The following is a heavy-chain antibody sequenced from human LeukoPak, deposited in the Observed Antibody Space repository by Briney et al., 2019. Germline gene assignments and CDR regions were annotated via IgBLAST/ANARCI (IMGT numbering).Heavy chain of an antibody. Sequence: GGALRLSCAASGFTLTNAWMNWVRQAPGKGLEWVGRIKSKTDGGTTEYAAPVKGRFTISRDHSENTLFLQMNTLRAEDTAVYYCARDGGWNFDYWGQGALVTVSS. J-gene: IGHJ4*02. D-gene: IGHD3-16*01. CDR3: ARDGGWNFDY. V-gene: IGHV3-15*01. CDR1: GFTLTNAW. CDR2: IKSKTDGGTT.